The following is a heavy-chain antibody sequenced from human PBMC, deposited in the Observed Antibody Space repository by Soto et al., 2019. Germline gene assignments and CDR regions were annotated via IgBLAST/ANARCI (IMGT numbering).Heavy chain of an antibody. CDR2: INSDGSST. Sequence: GGSLRLSCAASGFTFSSYWMHWVRQAPGKGLVWVSRINSDGSSTSYADSVKGRFTISRDNAKNTLYLQMNSLRAEDTAVYYCARDRPSGITMVRTRSYYGMDVWGQGTTVTVSS. D-gene: IGHD3-10*01. CDR1: GFTFSSYW. V-gene: IGHV3-74*01. CDR3: ARDRPSGITMVRTRSYYGMDV. J-gene: IGHJ6*02.